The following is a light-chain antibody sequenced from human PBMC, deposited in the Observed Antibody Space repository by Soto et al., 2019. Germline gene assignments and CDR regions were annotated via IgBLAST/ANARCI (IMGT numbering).Light chain of an antibody. CDR2: EVD. Sequence: QSALTQPASVSGSPGQSITISCTGTSSDVGASNFVSWFQQHPGQAPKLIISEVDNRPSGVSNRFSGSKSGNTASLTISGLLAEDEADYYCCSYAGSPTFPWIFGGGTKVTVL. CDR3: CSYAGSPTFPWI. V-gene: IGLV2-23*02. J-gene: IGLJ3*02. CDR1: SSDVGASNF.